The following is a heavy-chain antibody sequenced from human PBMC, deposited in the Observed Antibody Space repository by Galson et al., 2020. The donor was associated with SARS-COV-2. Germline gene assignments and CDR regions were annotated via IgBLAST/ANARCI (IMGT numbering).Heavy chain of an antibody. Sequence: SETLSFTCAVSGGSISSGDYSWSWIRQPPGKGLDWIGYIYYSGSTYYIPSLKSRLTISLHTSENQFSLKLSSVTAADTAVYFCARRVCGAGACYLDYWGQGTLVTVSS. J-gene: IGHJ4*02. CDR3: ARRVCGAGACYLDY. V-gene: IGHV4-30-4*07. CDR1: GGSISSGDYS. CDR2: IYYSGST. D-gene: IGHD2-21*02.